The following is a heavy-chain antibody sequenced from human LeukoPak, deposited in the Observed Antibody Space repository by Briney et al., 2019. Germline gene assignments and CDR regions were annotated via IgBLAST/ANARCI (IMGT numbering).Heavy chain of an antibody. Sequence: GGSLRLSCEASGFTFSSYSMNWVRQAPGKGLEWVSSISSSSGYIYYADSVKGRFTISRDNAKNSLHLQMNSLRDEDTAIYYCARETTVIKKIDYWGQGTLVTVSS. CDR2: ISSSSGYI. CDR1: GFTFSSYS. V-gene: IGHV3-21*01. D-gene: IGHD4-17*01. J-gene: IGHJ4*02. CDR3: ARETTVIKKIDY.